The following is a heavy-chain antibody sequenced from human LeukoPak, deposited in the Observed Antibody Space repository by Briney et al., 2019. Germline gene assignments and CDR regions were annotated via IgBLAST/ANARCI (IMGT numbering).Heavy chain of an antibody. V-gene: IGHV3-23*01. D-gene: IGHD6-13*01. CDR2: ISGSGGST. Sequence: GGSLRLSCAASGFTFSSYAMSWVRQAPGKGLEWVSAISGSGGSTYYADSVKGRFTISRDNSKNTLYLQMNSLRAEDTAVYYCAKAGGIAAAGMSAFDIWGQGTMVTVSS. CDR3: AKAGGIAAAGMSAFDI. CDR1: GFTFSSYA. J-gene: IGHJ3*02.